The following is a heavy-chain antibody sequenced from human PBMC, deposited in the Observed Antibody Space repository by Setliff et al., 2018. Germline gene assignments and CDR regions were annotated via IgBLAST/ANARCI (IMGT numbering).Heavy chain of an antibody. J-gene: IGHJ4*02. CDR2: INQDGSGK. CDR3: AKVLAIFGVVTDIGFYFDY. V-gene: IGHV3-7*03. CDR1: GFTFSSFW. Sequence: GSLRLSCTASGFTFSSFWMAWVRQSPGRGLEWVANINQDGSGKFYVDSVMGRVTISRDNSKNTLYLQMNSLRAEDTAIYYCAKVLAIFGVVTDIGFYFDYWGQGSLVTVSS. D-gene: IGHD3-3*01.